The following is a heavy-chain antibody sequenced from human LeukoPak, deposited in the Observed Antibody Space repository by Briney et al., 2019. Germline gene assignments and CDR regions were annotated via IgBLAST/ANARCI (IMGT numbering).Heavy chain of an antibody. V-gene: IGHV4-31*03. CDR2: IYYSGST. CDR1: GGSITSGGYY. J-gene: IGHJ4*02. Sequence: SQTLSLTCTVSGGSITSGGYYWSWIRQHPGKGLEWIGYIYYSGSTYYNPSLKSRVTISVDTSKNQFSLKLSSVTAADTAVYYCARGPQYQLLPFDYWGQGTLVTVSS. CDR3: ARGPQYQLLPFDY. D-gene: IGHD2-2*01.